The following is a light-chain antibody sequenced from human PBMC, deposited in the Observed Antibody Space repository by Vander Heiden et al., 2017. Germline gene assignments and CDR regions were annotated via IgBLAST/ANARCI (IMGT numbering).Light chain of an antibody. J-gene: IGKJ3*01. CDR3: QWCYSIRST. CDR1: QSIDNF. Sequence: DIQMTQSQSSMSASVGDTVTITCRASQSIDNFLNWYKHQPGKAPTLLISSASNLHGCVPSRFIGSVSVTDVTPSVASLQPEYFATYSCQWCYSIRSTFAHGAKVD. CDR2: SAS. V-gene: IGKV1-39*01.